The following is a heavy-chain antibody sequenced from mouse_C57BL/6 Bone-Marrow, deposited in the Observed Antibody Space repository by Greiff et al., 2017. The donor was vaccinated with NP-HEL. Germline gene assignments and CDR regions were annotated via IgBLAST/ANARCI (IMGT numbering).Heavy chain of an antibody. V-gene: IGHV1-52*01. Sequence: VQLQQPGAELVRPGSSVKLSCKASGYTFTSYWMHWVKQRPIQGLEWIGNIDPSDSETHYNQKFKDKATLTVDKSSSTAYMQLSSLTSEDSAVYYCANYYGSSYAFAYWGQGTLVTVSA. CDR3: ANYYGSSYAFAY. J-gene: IGHJ3*01. CDR1: GYTFTSYW. D-gene: IGHD1-1*01. CDR2: IDPSDSET.